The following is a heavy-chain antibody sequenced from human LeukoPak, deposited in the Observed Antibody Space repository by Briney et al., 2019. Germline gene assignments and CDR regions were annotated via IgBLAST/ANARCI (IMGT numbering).Heavy chain of an antibody. CDR3: ARAPEFSSGWLLDY. V-gene: IGHV4-4*07. CDR2: IYISGST. J-gene: IGHJ4*02. Sequence: KSSETLSLTCTVSGGSIRSYYWSWIRQPAEKGLEWIGRIYISGSTNYNPSLKSRVTMSVDTSKNQFSLKLSSVTAADTAMYYCARAPEFSSGWLLDYWGQGTLVTVSS. CDR1: GGSIRSYY. D-gene: IGHD6-19*01.